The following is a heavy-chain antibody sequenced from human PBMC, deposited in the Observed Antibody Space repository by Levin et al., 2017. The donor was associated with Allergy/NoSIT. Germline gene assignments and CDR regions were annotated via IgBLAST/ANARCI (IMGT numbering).Heavy chain of an antibody. CDR3: ARTRGYSYGPTYAFDI. CDR1: GFTVSSNY. D-gene: IGHD5-18*01. CDR2: IYSGGST. V-gene: IGHV3-66*02. Sequence: AGESLKISCAASGFTVSSNYMSWVRQAPGKGLEWVSVIYSGGSTYYADSVKGRFTISRDNSKNTLYLQMNSLRAEDTAVYYCARTRGYSYGPTYAFDIWGQGTMVTVSS. J-gene: IGHJ3*02.